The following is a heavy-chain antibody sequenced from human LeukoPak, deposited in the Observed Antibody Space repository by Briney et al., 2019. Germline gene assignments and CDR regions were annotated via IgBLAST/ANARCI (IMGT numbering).Heavy chain of an antibody. CDR1: GFTFSSYA. D-gene: IGHD3-22*01. J-gene: IGHJ4*02. CDR2: ISGTGSST. Sequence: GGSLRLSCAASGFTFSSYAMSWVRQAPGKGLEWVSAISGTGSSTYSADSVKGRFTISRDNSKNTLYLQMNSLRAEDTAVYYCAKARIPSGNGYYSDWGQGTLVTVSS. V-gene: IGHV3-23*01. CDR3: AKARIPSGNGYYSD.